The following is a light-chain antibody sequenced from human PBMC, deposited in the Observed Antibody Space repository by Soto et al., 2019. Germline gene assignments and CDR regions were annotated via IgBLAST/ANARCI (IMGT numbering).Light chain of an antibody. Sequence: EIVLTQSPGTLSLSPGERATLSCRASQSVSSSYLAWYQQKPGQSPRLLIYGASTRATGIPARFSGSGSGTEFTLTISSLQSEDFAVYYCQQYNNWPLTFGKGTKV. CDR1: QSVSSSY. CDR3: QQYNNWPLT. CDR2: GAS. V-gene: IGKV3-15*01. J-gene: IGKJ1*01.